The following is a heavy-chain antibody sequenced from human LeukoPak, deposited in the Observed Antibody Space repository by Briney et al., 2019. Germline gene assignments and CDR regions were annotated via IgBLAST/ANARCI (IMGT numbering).Heavy chain of an antibody. J-gene: IGHJ6*03. Sequence: PGGSLRLSCAASGFTFSSYGMHWVRQAPGKGLEWVAYIRFDESNKYHADSVKGRFTISRDNSKNTLYLQMNSLRAEDTAVYYCAKDRAWGYYYYYMDVWGKGTTVTVSS. CDR2: IRFDESNK. CDR3: AKDRAWGYYYYYMDV. CDR1: GFTFSSYG. V-gene: IGHV3-30*02. D-gene: IGHD1-26*01.